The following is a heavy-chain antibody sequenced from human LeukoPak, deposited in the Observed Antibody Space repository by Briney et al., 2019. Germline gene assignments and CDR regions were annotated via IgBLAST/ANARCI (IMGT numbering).Heavy chain of an antibody. J-gene: IGHJ4*02. CDR3: ARNHYGHPLDY. Sequence: PSETLSLTCTVSGGSISNYFWSWIRQPPGKGLEWIGYIYYSGSTNYNPSLKSRVTTSVDTSKNQFSLKLTSVTAADTAVYYCARNHYGHPLDYWGQGTLVTVSS. CDR1: GGSISNYF. V-gene: IGHV4-59*01. CDR2: IYYSGST. D-gene: IGHD4-17*01.